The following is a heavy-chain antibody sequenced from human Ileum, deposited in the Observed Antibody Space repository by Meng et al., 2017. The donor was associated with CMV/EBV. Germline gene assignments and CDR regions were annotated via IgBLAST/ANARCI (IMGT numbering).Heavy chain of an antibody. D-gene: IGHD1-26*01. CDR3: ARSRREDWFDP. Sequence: QLERQESGPERVKTSETPSRTCTVSGVSITTTTYRWGWLRQPPGKGLEWIASIYYSGTTYYNPSLKSRVTISVDTSKNQFSLKVYSVTAADTAIYYCARSRREDWFDPWGQGTLVTVSS. J-gene: IGHJ5*02. CDR1: GVSITTTTYR. CDR2: IYYSGTT. V-gene: IGHV4-39*07.